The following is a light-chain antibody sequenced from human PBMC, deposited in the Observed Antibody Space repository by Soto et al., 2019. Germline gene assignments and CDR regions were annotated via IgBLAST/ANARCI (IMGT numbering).Light chain of an antibody. CDR1: QIIVTY. J-gene: IGKJ1*01. CDR3: HQYNSYTWT. V-gene: IGKV1-39*01. CDR2: AAS. Sequence: DIQMTQSPSSLSASVGDRVTITCRASQIIVTYLTWYLQKPGKAPKLLIYAASNLQSGVPSRFSGSGSGTDFTLTISSLQPDDFATYYCHQYNSYTWTCGQGTKVDIK.